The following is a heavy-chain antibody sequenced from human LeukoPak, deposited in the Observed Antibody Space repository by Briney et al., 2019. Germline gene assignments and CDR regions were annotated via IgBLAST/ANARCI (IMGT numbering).Heavy chain of an antibody. Sequence: ASVKVSCKASGYTFTSYAISWVRQAPGQGLEWMGWISAYNGNTNYAQKLQGRVTMTTDTSTSTAYMELRSLRSDDTAVYYCARDAGWELLSSNWFDPWGQGTLVTVSS. J-gene: IGHJ5*02. CDR1: GYTFTSYA. CDR2: ISAYNGNT. CDR3: ARDAGWELLSSNWFDP. D-gene: IGHD1-26*01. V-gene: IGHV1-18*01.